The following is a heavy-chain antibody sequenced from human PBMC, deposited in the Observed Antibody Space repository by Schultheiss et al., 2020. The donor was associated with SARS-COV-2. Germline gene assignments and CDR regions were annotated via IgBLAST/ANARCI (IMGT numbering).Heavy chain of an antibody. CDR1: GYTFTGYY. CDR2: MNPNSGGT. Sequence: ASVKVSCKASGYTFTGYYMHWVRQAPGQGLEWMGWMNPNSGGTNYAQKFQGRVTITADESTSTAYMELSSLRSEDTAVYYCAHLVVVIAHPLGYFDLWGRGTLVTVSS. J-gene: IGHJ2*01. V-gene: IGHV1-2*02. D-gene: IGHD2-21*01. CDR3: AHLVVVIAHPLGYFDL.